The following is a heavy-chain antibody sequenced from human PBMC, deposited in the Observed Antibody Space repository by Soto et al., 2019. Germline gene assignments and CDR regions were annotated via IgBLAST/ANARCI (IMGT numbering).Heavy chain of an antibody. D-gene: IGHD3-10*01. CDR2: IYYSGST. V-gene: IGHV4-61*01. CDR1: GGSVSSGSYY. J-gene: IGHJ6*02. Sequence: PSETLSLTCTVSGGSVSSGSYYWSWIRQPPGKGLEWIGYIYYSGSTNYNPSLKSRVTISVDTSKNQFPLKLSSVTAADTAVYYCAREGLLWFGELSYPHYYYYGMDVWGQGTTVTVSS. CDR3: AREGLLWFGELSYPHYYYYGMDV.